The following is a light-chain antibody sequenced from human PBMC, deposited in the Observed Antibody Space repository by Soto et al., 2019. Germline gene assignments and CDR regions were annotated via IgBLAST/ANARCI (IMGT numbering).Light chain of an antibody. CDR2: KVS. J-gene: IGKJ1*01. CDR1: QSLVYSGGNTY. V-gene: IGKV2-30*01. Sequence: DVVMTQSPLSLPVTLGQPASISCRSSQSLVYSGGNTYLNWFQQRPGQSPRRLIYKVSNRDSGVPDRFSGSGSGTDFTLKISRVEAEDVGVYYCMQGTHWPRTFCQGTKVDIK. CDR3: MQGTHWPRT.